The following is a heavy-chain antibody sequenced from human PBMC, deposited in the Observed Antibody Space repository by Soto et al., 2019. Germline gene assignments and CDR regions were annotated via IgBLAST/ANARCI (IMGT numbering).Heavy chain of an antibody. J-gene: IGHJ4*02. D-gene: IGHD3-10*01. CDR1: GFTFSSYG. Sequence: QVQLVESGGGVVQPGRSLRLSCAASGFTFSSYGMHWVRQAPGKGLEWVAVIWYDGSNKYYADSVKGRFTISRDNSKNTLYLQTNSLRAEDTAVYYCARDRIGQGFDYWGQGTLVTVSS. CDR2: IWYDGSNK. CDR3: ARDRIGQGFDY. V-gene: IGHV3-33*01.